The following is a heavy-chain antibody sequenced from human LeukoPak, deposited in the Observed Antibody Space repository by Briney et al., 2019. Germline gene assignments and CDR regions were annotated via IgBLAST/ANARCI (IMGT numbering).Heavy chain of an antibody. CDR1: GFTFSSYA. CDR2: ISYDGSNK. CDR3: ARAGGGYGDFDY. Sequence: GGSLRPSCAASGFTFSSYAMHWVRQAPGKGLEWVAVISYDGSNKYYADSVKGRFTISRDNSKNTLYLQMNSLRAEDTAVYYCARAGGGYGDFDYWGQGTLVTVSS. V-gene: IGHV3-30-3*01. J-gene: IGHJ4*02. D-gene: IGHD5-12*01.